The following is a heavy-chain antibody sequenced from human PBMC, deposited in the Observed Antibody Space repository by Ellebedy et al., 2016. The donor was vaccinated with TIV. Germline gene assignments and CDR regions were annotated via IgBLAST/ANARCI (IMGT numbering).Heavy chain of an antibody. CDR3: ARDRSGGAEGSFDI. CDR1: GNTFSSYY. CDR2: INPSDGST. J-gene: IGHJ3*02. V-gene: IGHV1-46*01. D-gene: IGHD2-15*01. Sequence: AASVKVSCKASGNTFSSYYMQWVRQAPGPGLEWMGIINPSDGSTRYAQNFQGRVTMTRDTSTSTVYMELSGLKSEDTAVYYCARDRSGGAEGSFDIWGQGTMVTVSS.